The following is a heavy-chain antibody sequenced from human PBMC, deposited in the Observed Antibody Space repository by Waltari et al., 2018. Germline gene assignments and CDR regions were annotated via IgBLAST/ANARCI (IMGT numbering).Heavy chain of an antibody. D-gene: IGHD6-6*01. CDR2: IYYSGNT. Sequence: QLQLQESGPGLVKPSETLSLTCTVSGGSISSNSYYWGWIRQPPGKGLEWIGSIYYSGNTSANPSLKSRVTISVDTSKNQCSLKLGSVTAADTAVYYCARDWTYSSSSTAGATIGYQHWGQGTLVTVSS. CDR1: GGSISSNSYY. CDR3: ARDWTYSSSSTAGATIGYQH. J-gene: IGHJ1*01. V-gene: IGHV4-39*07.